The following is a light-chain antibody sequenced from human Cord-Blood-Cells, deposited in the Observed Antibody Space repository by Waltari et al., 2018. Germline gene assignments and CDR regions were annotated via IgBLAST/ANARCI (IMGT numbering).Light chain of an antibody. CDR3: QQYDNPPLS. Sequence: IQITHAPSSLSASIDYKFTITVQESPDINNYLDWYQQKPGKAPKLLIYYASNLETGVPARFSGSGSGTDFTFTISSLQPEDIATYYCQQYDNPPLSFGHGTKLEIK. CDR1: PDINNY. J-gene: IGKJ2*03. CDR2: YAS. V-gene: IGKV1-33*01.